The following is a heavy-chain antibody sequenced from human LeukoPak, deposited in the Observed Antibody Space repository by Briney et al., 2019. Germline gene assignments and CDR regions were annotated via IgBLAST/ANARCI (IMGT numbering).Heavy chain of an antibody. D-gene: IGHD1-26*01. Sequence: PGGSLRLSCAASGFTVSSNYMSWVRQAPGKGLEWVSVIYSGGSTYYADSVKGRFTISRDNSKNTLYLQMNSLRAEDTAVYYCARGGSGSYYIPEPIDYWGQGTLVTVSS. V-gene: IGHV3-53*01. CDR2: IYSGGST. CDR1: GFTVSSNY. CDR3: ARGGSGSYYIPEPIDY. J-gene: IGHJ4*02.